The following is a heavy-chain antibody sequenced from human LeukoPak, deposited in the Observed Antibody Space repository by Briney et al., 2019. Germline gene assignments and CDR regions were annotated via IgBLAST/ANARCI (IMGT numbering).Heavy chain of an antibody. Sequence: SETLSLTCTVSGGSISSYYWSWIRQPPGKGLEWIGYIFYSGSTNYNPSLKSRVTISVDTSKNQFSLRLSSVTAADTAVYYCARLRDYHYYYMDVWGKGTTATISS. CDR2: IFYSGST. V-gene: IGHV4-59*08. CDR1: GGSISSYY. CDR3: ARLRDYHYYYMDV. J-gene: IGHJ6*03.